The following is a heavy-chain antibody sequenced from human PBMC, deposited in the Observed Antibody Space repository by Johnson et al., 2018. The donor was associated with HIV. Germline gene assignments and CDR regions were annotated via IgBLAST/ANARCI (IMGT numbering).Heavy chain of an antibody. J-gene: IGHJ3*02. CDR1: GFTVSSNY. Sequence: VQLVESGGGLIQPGGSLRLSCAASGFTVSSNYMSWVRQAPGKGLEWVSVIYSGGSTYYADSVKGRFTISRDNSKNTLYLQRNSLGAEDTAVYYCARAGLSIAAAGTPPGAFDIWGQGTMVTVSS. V-gene: IGHV3-66*03. CDR3: ARAGLSIAAAGTPPGAFDI. CDR2: IYSGGST. D-gene: IGHD6-13*01.